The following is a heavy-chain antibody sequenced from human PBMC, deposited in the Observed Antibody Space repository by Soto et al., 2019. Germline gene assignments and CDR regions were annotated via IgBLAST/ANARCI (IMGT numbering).Heavy chain of an antibody. J-gene: IGHJ4*02. Sequence: GGSLRLSCAASGFTVSSNYMSWVRQAPGKGLEWVSVIYSGGSTYYADSVKGRFTISRDNSKNTLYLQMNSLRAEDTAVYYCASLLGYSGYDPSDYWGQGTLVTVS. CDR3: ASLLGYSGYDPSDY. D-gene: IGHD5-12*01. CDR1: GFTVSSNY. CDR2: IYSGGST. V-gene: IGHV3-53*01.